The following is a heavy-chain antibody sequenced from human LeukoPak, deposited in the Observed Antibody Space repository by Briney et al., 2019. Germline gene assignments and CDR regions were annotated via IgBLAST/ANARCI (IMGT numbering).Heavy chain of an antibody. CDR1: GGSISRNNYY. J-gene: IGHJ4*02. CDR2: IYYSGST. Sequence: SETLSLTCTVSGGSISRNNYYWDWIRQPPGKGLEYIGSIYYSGSTHYNPSLKSRVTISLDTSKNHFSLKLTSVTAADTAVYYCARVGEYYGFHDYWGQGTLVTVSS. CDR3: ARVGEYYGFHDY. D-gene: IGHD3-10*01. V-gene: IGHV4-39*07.